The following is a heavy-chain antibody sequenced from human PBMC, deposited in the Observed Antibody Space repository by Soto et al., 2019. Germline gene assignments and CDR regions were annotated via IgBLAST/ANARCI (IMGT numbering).Heavy chain of an antibody. J-gene: IGHJ1*01. CDR2: MNPNSGNT. D-gene: IGHD1-7*01. Sequence: ASVKVSCKASGYTFTSYDINWVRQATGQGLEWMGWMNPNSGNTGYAQKFQGRVTMTRNTSISTAYMELSRLRSEDAAVYYCSGGAWNYEYVQHWGQGTLVTVSS. V-gene: IGHV1-8*02. CDR1: GYTFTSYD. CDR3: SGGAWNYEYVQH.